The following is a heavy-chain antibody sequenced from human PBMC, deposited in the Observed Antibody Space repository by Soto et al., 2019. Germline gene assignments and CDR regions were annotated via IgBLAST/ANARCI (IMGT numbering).Heavy chain of an antibody. CDR3: ATRERYYDILTGYYINYYGMDV. CDR2: ISGSGGSI. CDR1: GFTFSNYA. J-gene: IGHJ6*02. V-gene: IGHV3-23*01. Sequence: GGSLRLSCAASGFTFSNYAMSWVRQAPGKGLEWVSAISGSGGSIYYADSVKGRFTISRDNSKNTLYLQMNSLRAEDTAVYYCATRERYYDILTGYYINYYGMDVWGQGTTVTVSS. D-gene: IGHD3-9*01.